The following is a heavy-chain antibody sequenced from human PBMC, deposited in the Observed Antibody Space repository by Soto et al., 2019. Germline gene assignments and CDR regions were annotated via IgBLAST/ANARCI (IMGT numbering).Heavy chain of an antibody. CDR2: IKSKTDGGTT. J-gene: IGHJ4*02. CDR1: GFTFSNAW. D-gene: IGHD2-15*01. Sequence: EVQLAESGGGLVKPGGSLRLSCAASGFTFSNAWMSWVRQAPGKGLEWVGRIKSKTDGGTTDYAAPVKGRFTISRDDSKNTLYLQMNSLKTEDTAVYYCTTDIFEDIVVVVAATPLLPDYWGQGTLVTVSS. CDR3: TTDIFEDIVVVVAATPLLPDY. V-gene: IGHV3-15*01.